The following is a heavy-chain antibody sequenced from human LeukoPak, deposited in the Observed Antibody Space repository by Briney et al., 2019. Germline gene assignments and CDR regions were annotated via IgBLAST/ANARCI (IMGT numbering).Heavy chain of an antibody. J-gene: IGHJ4*02. V-gene: IGHV4-59*01. D-gene: IGHD1-26*01. CDR2: IYYSGST. CDR3: ASVGWDSYYFDY. CDR1: GGSISSYY. Sequence: SETLSLTCTVSGGSISSYYWSWIRQPPGKGLEWIGYIYYSGSTNYNPSLKSRATISVDTSKNQFSLKLSSVTAADTAVYYCASVGWDSYYFDYWGQGTLVTVSS.